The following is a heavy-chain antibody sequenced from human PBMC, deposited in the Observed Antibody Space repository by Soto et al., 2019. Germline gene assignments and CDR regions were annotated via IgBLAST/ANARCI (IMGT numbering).Heavy chain of an antibody. CDR1: GYTLTELS. CDR2: FDPEDGET. V-gene: IGHV1-24*01. D-gene: IGHD3-22*01. Sequence: ASVKVSCKVSGYTLTELSMHWVRQAPGKGLEWMGGFDPEDGETIYAQKFQGRVTMTGDTSTDTAYMELSSLRSEDTAVYYCATQYYYDSSGYYPDLDYWGQ. J-gene: IGHJ4*02. CDR3: ATQYYYDSSGYYPDLDY.